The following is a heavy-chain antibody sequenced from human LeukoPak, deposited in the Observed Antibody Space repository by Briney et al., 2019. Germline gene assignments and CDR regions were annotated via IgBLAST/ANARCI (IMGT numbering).Heavy chain of an antibody. Sequence: SETLSLTCTVSGGSFSSSSYYWGWIRQPPGKGLEWIGSIYHSGSTYYNPSLKSRVTISVDTSKNQFSLKLSSVAAADTAVYYCARDNDDSWGDFDYWGQGTLVTVSS. CDR3: ARDNDDSWGDFDY. V-gene: IGHV4-39*07. D-gene: IGHD1-1*01. J-gene: IGHJ4*02. CDR2: IYHSGST. CDR1: GGSFSSSSYY.